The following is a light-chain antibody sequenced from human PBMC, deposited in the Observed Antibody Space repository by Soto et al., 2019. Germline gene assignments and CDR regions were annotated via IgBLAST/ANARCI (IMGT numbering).Light chain of an antibody. J-gene: IGKJ1*01. V-gene: IGKV1-39*01. CDR3: QQSYSTPRT. CDR1: QSISSY. Sequence: DIQMTQSPSSLSASVGDRVTITCRASQSISSYLSWYQQKTGQAPKLLIYAASSLQSGVPSRFSGSGSGTDFTLTIISLQPEDFPTYYCQQSYSTPRTFGQGTKVDIK. CDR2: AAS.